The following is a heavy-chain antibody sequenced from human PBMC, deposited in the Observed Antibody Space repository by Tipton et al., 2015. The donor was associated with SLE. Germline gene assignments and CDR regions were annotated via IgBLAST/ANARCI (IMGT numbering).Heavy chain of an antibody. J-gene: IGHJ4*02. CDR2: ISSNGGST. D-gene: IGHD2-15*01. Sequence: SLRLSCSASGFTFSSYAVHWVRQAPGKGLEYVSAISSNGGSTYYADSVKGRFTISRDNAKNSLYLQMNSLRAEDTAVYYCASGDYFDYWGQGTLVTVSS. V-gene: IGHV3-64*04. CDR3: ASGDYFDY. CDR1: GFTFSSYA.